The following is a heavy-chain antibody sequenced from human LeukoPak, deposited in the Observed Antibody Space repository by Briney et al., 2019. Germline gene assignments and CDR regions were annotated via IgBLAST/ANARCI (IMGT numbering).Heavy chain of an antibody. D-gene: IGHD3-22*01. Sequence: PSETLSLTCTVSGGAITGSSYYWGWIRQSPGKGLKWIGSLYYSGSIYYNPSLKSRVSMSADTSKNQFSLKLNSLTAADRAVYYCARQYYDSTGYYYFDYWDQGTLVTVSS. J-gene: IGHJ4*02. CDR3: ARQYYDSTGYYYFDY. CDR2: LYYSGSI. V-gene: IGHV4-39*01. CDR1: GGAITGSSYY.